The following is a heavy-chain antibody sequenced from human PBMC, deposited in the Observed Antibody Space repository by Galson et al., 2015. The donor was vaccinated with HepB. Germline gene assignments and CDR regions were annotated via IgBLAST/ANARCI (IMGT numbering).Heavy chain of an antibody. CDR2: IWYDGSNK. CDR3: ARGGLVWGGMDF. V-gene: IGHV3-33*01. CDR1: GFNFSSYG. J-gene: IGHJ6*02. D-gene: IGHD3/OR15-3a*01. Sequence: SLRISCAAYGFNFSSYGMHWVRQAQGKGLEWVAVIWYDGSNKYYADSVKGRFTISRDNSKNTLYLQMNSLRAEDTAVYYCARGGLVWGGMDFWCQGTTVTVSS.